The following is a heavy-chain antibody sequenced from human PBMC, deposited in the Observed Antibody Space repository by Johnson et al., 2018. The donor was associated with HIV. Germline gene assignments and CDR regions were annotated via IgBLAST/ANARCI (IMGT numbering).Heavy chain of an antibody. D-gene: IGHD1-26*01. V-gene: IGHV3-11*04. Sequence: QVQVVESGGDLVKPGGSLRVSCVASGFAFSDSHMSWIRQAPGKGLEWISYISSGGSSVYYADSVRGRFTISRDNARRSVFLQLSRLRAGDPGVYYCAKGRMGASGSYNVWGQGTMVTVSS. J-gene: IGHJ3*01. CDR2: ISSGGSSV. CDR3: AKGRMGASGSYNV. CDR1: GFAFSDSH.